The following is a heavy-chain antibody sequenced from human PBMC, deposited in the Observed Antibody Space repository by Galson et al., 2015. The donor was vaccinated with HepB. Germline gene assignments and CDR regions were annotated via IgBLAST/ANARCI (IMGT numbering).Heavy chain of an antibody. CDR3: ARSRGSSWSQFYYGLDV. V-gene: IGHV3-13*05. J-gene: IGHJ6*02. Sequence: SLRLSCAASGFTFSNYDMHWVRQAAGKGLEWVAAINPDGGPYYPASVMGRFTVSRDSAKNSLYLQINRLRVDDTAVYYCARSRGSSWSQFYYGLDVWGQGTTVAVSS. CDR2: INPDGGP. D-gene: IGHD6-13*01. CDR1: GFTFSNYD.